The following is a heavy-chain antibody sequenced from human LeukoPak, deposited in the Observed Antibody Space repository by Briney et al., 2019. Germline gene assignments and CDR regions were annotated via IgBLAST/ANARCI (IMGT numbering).Heavy chain of an antibody. Sequence: GGSLRLSCVASGITFSRHGMDWVRRVPGKGLEWVAVIADDGGVKQYADSVKGRFTVSRDNSKSTLYLQMNGLSVEDTAIYYCAREATWGEWYFDHWGQGTPVTVSS. CDR3: AREATWGEWYFDH. J-gene: IGHJ4*02. CDR1: GITFSRHG. V-gene: IGHV3-30*03. D-gene: IGHD3-3*01. CDR2: IADDGGVK.